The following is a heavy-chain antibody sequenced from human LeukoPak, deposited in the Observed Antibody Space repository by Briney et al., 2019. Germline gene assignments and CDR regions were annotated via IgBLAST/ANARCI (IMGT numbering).Heavy chain of an antibody. J-gene: IGHJ4*02. V-gene: IGHV1-24*01. CDR3: ARDLGWEVATVKYFDY. Sequence: ASVKVSCKVSGYTLTELSMHWVRQAPGKGLEWMGGFDPEDGETIYAQKFQGRVTMTEDTSTDTAYMELSSLRSEDTAVYYCARDLGWEVATVKYFDYWGQGTLVTVSS. CDR2: FDPEDGET. CDR1: GYTLTELS. D-gene: IGHD5-12*01.